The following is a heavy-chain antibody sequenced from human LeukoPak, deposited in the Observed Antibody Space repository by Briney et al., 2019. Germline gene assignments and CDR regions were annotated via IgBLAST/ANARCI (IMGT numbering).Heavy chain of an antibody. Sequence: ASVKVSCKASGYTFTSYGISWVRQAPGQGLEWMGWISAYNGNTNYAQNFQGRVTMTRNTSISTAYMELSSLRSEDTAVYYCARGAHYYGSGFDPWGQGTLVTVSS. J-gene: IGHJ5*02. CDR1: GYTFTSYG. CDR3: ARGAHYYGSGFDP. V-gene: IGHV1-18*01. CDR2: ISAYNGNT. D-gene: IGHD3-10*01.